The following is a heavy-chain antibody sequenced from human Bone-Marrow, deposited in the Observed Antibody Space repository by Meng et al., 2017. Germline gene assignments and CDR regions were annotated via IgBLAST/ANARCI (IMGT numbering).Heavy chain of an antibody. CDR1: GYTFTSYG. D-gene: IGHD3-10*01. Sequence: ASVKVSCKASGYTFTSYGISWVRQAPGQGLEWMGWISAYNGNTNYAQKLQGRVTMTTDTSTSTAYMELRSLRSDDTAVYYRARGIMWFGASLPHFDYWGQGTLVTVSS. CDR2: ISAYNGNT. V-gene: IGHV1-18*01. J-gene: IGHJ4*02. CDR3: ARGIMWFGASLPHFDY.